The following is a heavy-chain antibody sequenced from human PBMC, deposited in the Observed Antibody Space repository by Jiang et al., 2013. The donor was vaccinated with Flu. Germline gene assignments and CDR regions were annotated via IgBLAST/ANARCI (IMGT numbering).Heavy chain of an antibody. CDR3: ARGGSGSLWYAPLDS. D-gene: IGHD6-13*01. J-gene: IGHJ4*02. Sequence: GAEVKKPGAVSESLLQGFWIHLHRPLYFWVRQAPGQGLEWVGWINAHNGGTKYAQKFQGRVTLTRDTSVSTAYMDLSSLISDDTAIYYCARGGSGSLWYAPLDSWGQGALVTVSS. CDR1: IHLHRPL. CDR2: INAHNGGT. V-gene: IGHV1-2*02.